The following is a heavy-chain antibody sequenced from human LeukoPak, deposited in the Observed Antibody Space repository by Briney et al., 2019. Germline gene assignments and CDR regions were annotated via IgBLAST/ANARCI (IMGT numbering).Heavy chain of an antibody. D-gene: IGHD3-22*01. J-gene: IGHJ5*02. CDR3: ATGYYDSSGYSRFDP. CDR1: GYTLTELS. Sequence: ASVKVSCKVSGYTLTELSMHWVRQAPGKGLEWMGGFDPEDGETIYAQKFQGRVTMTEDTSTDTAYMELSSLRSEDTAVYYCATGYYDSSGYSRFDPWGQGTLVTVSS. V-gene: IGHV1-24*01. CDR2: FDPEDGET.